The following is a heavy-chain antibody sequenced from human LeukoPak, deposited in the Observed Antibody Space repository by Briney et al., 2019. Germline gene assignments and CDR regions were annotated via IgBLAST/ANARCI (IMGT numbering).Heavy chain of an antibody. CDR2: IDTRGSIT. Sequence: PGGSLRLSCAASGFHFSDYYMAWIRQAPGKGLEWVSDIDTRGSITYYADSVKGRFTISRDNTESSLYLLMNSLRAEDTAVYYCARPRPDYDYVWGSYRVYYFDYWGQGTLVTVSS. J-gene: IGHJ4*02. CDR1: GFHFSDYY. V-gene: IGHV3-11*04. CDR3: ARPRPDYDYVWGSYRVYYFDY. D-gene: IGHD3-16*02.